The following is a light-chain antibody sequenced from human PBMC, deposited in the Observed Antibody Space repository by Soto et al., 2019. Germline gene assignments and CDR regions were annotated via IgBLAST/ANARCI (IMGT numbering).Light chain of an antibody. CDR2: GAS. J-gene: IGKJ4*01. Sequence: EIVLTHSPGTLSLSPGERVTLSCRASQSVSSSYLAWYQQKPGQAPRLLIYGASSRATAIPDRFSGSGSGTDFTLTISRLEPEHFAVYYCQQYGSSPLTLGGGTKVDIK. CDR1: QSVSSSY. CDR3: QQYGSSPLT. V-gene: IGKV3-20*01.